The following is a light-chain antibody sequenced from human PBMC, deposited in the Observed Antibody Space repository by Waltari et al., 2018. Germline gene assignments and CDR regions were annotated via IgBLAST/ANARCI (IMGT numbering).Light chain of an antibody. CDR3: QQRANWPPLT. J-gene: IGKJ4*01. CDR1: QSVYTF. CDR2: HAS. Sequence: IVFTQSPATLSLSPAERATLSCRASQSVYTFLAWYQQKPGQAPRLLIYHASNRAAGIPARFSGSGSGTDFTLTISSLEPEDSAVYYCQQRANWPPLTFGGGTKVEI. V-gene: IGKV3-11*01.